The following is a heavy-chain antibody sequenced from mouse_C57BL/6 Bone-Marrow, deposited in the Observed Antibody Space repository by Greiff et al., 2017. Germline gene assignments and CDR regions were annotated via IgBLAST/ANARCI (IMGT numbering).Heavy chain of an antibody. CDR1: GYSFTSYY. CDR2: ISPGSGNT. D-gene: IGHD2-4*01. Sequence: VQLQQSGPELVKPGASVKISCKASGYSFTSYYIHWVKQRPGQGLEWIGWISPGSGNTKYNEKFKGKATLTADTSSSTAYMQLSSLTSEDSAVYYCARFYDYDGNYFDYWGQGTTLTVSS. J-gene: IGHJ2*01. V-gene: IGHV1-66*01. CDR3: ARFYDYDGNYFDY.